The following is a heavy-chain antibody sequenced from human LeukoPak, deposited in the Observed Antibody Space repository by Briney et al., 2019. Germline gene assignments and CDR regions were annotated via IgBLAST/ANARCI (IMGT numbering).Heavy chain of an antibody. CDR1: GGTMSSHY. V-gene: IGHV4-59*11. Sequence: PSETLSLTCTAPGGTMSSHYRSWVRQSPGKGLEWIGYKSYSARTYYKPSLRSRVTISVDTSKNHFSLSLTSVTAADTAVYYCARLLDNDSSGDPDTFDVWGQGTMVTVSS. D-gene: IGHD3-22*01. CDR2: KSYSART. J-gene: IGHJ3*01. CDR3: ARLLDNDSSGDPDTFDV.